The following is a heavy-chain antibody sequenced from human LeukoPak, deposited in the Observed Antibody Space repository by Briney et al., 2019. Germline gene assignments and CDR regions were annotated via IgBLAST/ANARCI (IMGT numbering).Heavy chain of an antibody. J-gene: IGHJ4*02. CDR3: AKGAWKFYHRSGGNCYFDY. Sequence: PGGSLRLSCAASGFTFSSYAMTWVRQAPGKGLEWVSTISGGGGSTYYADSVKGRFIISRDNSKNILYLQMNSLKAEDTAVYYCAKGAWKFYHRSGGNCYFDYWGQGTLVTVSS. CDR2: ISGGGGST. V-gene: IGHV3-23*01. CDR1: GFTFSSYA. D-gene: IGHD2-15*01.